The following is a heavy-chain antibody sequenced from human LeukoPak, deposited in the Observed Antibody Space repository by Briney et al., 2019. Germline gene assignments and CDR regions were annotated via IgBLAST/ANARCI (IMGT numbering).Heavy chain of an antibody. CDR3: ARDHAADIVATGEDY. J-gene: IGHJ4*02. D-gene: IGHD5-12*01. Sequence: PGGSLRLSCAASGFTFNNYAMHWVRQAPGKGLEWVAVISYDGHYKYYADSVKGRFTISRDNSRNTLYLQMNSLRGEDTAVYYCARDHAADIVATGEDYWGQGTLVTVSS. V-gene: IGHV3-30-3*01. CDR1: GFTFNNYA. CDR2: ISYDGHYK.